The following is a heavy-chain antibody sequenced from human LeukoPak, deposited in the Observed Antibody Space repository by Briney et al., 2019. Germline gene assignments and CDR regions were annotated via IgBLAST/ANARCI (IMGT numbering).Heavy chain of an antibody. D-gene: IGHD4-17*01. J-gene: IGHJ5*02. CDR3: AKDRDSDYGDGGFDP. CDR1: GFTFSTYG. Sequence: GRSLRLSCAASGFTFSTYGLHWVRQAPGKGLEWVAVISYDGTNKYYAGSVKGRFTISRDNSKNTVYLQMNSLRAEDTAVYYCAKDRDSDYGDGGFDPWGQGTLVTVSS. V-gene: IGHV3-30*18. CDR2: ISYDGTNK.